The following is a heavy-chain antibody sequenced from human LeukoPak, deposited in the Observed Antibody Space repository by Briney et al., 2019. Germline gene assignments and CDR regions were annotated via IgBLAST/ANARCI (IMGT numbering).Heavy chain of an antibody. J-gene: IGHJ4*02. CDR1: GFTFSSYG. Sequence: GGSLRLSCAASGFTFSSYGMHWVRQAPGKGLEWVAVISYDGSNKYYADSVKGRFTISRDNSKNTLYLQMNSLRAEDTAVYYCAKVKVISRLKTKISAAGGPFDYWGQGTLVTVSS. V-gene: IGHV3-30*18. CDR3: AKVKVISRLKTKISAAGGPFDY. D-gene: IGHD6-13*01. CDR2: ISYDGSNK.